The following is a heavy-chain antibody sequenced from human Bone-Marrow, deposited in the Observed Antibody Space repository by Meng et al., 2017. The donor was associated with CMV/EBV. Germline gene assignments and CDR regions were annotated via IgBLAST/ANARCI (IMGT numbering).Heavy chain of an antibody. CDR2: ISSSSSYI. J-gene: IGHJ6*02. D-gene: IGHD3-3*01. CDR3: ARDRSYYDFWSGYYPDYYYYGMDV. Sequence: GESLKISCAASGFTFSSYSMNWVRQAPGKGLEWVSSISSSSSYIYYADSVKGRFTISRDNAKNSLYLQMNSLRAEDTAVYYCARDRSYYDFWSGYYPDYYYYGMDVWGQGTTVTVSS. CDR1: GFTFSSYS. V-gene: IGHV3-21*01.